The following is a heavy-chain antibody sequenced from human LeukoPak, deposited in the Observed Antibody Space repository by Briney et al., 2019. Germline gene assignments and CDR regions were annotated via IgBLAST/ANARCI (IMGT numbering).Heavy chain of an antibody. CDR3: AKVRYSGSSDAFDI. Sequence: GWSLRLSCAASGFSFSSYGMHWVRQAPGKGLEGVAFIRYDGSNKYYADSVKGRFTISRDNSKNTLYLQMNSLRAEDTAVYYCAKVRYSGSSDAFDIWGQGTMVTVSS. V-gene: IGHV3-30*02. CDR2: IRYDGSNK. D-gene: IGHD1-26*01. CDR1: GFSFSSYG. J-gene: IGHJ3*02.